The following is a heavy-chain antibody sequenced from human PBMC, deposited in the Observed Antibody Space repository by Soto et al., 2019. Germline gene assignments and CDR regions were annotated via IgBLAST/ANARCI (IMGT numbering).Heavy chain of an antibody. J-gene: IGHJ6*02. CDR2: INPSGST. V-gene: IGHV4-34*01. CDR1: GGSFSGYY. CDR3: AGLRFLEWLLLSDYYYGMDV. D-gene: IGHD3-3*01. Sequence: PSETLSLTCAVYGGSFSGYYWSWIRQPQGKGLEWIGEINPSGSTNYNPSLKSRVTISVDTSKNKFSLKLSSVTAADTAVYYCAGLRFLEWLLLSDYYYGMDVWGQGTTGT.